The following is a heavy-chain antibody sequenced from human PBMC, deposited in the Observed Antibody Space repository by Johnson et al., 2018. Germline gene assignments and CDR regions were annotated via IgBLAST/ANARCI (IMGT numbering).Heavy chain of an antibody. CDR3: ARDQDWITMIVVVSNDAFDI. CDR1: GFTFSSYS. J-gene: IGHJ3*02. Sequence: EVQLVESGGGLVKPGGSLRLSCAASGFTFSSYSMNWVRQAPGKGLEWVSSISSSSSYIYYPDSVKGRFTIPRNHAKNSLYLQLNSLRAEDPAVYYCARDQDWITMIVVVSNDAFDIWGQGTMVTVSS. V-gene: IGHV3-21*06. D-gene: IGHD3-22*01. CDR2: ISSSSSYI.